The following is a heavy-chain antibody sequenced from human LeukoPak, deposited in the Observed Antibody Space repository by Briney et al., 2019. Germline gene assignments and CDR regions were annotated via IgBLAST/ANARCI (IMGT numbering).Heavy chain of an antibody. V-gene: IGHV3-23*01. CDR1: GFIVSSNY. Sequence: GGSLRLSCVVSGFIVSSNYMSWVRQAPGKGLEWVSAISGSGGSTYYADSVKGRFTISRDNSKNTLYLQMNSLRAEDTAVYYCAKDPSSSWFGDYFDYWGQGTLVTVSS. J-gene: IGHJ4*02. CDR2: ISGSGGST. CDR3: AKDPSSSWFGDYFDY. D-gene: IGHD6-13*01.